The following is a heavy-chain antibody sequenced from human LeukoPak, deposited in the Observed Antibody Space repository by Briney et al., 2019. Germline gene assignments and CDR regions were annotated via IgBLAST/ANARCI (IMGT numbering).Heavy chain of an antibody. CDR2: IYGSGST. CDR1: GGSISSYY. Sequence: SETLSLTCTVSGGSISSYYWSWIRQPAGKGLEWIGRIYGSGSTNYNPSLKSRVTMSVDPSKNQVSLKLSSVTAADTAVYYCARDPSAVAGYFDYWGQGTLVTVSS. CDR3: ARDPSAVAGYFDY. V-gene: IGHV4-4*07. J-gene: IGHJ4*02. D-gene: IGHD6-19*01.